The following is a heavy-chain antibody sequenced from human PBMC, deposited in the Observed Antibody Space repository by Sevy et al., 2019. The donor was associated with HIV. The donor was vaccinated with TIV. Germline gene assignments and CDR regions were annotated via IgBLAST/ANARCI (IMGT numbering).Heavy chain of an antibody. CDR1: GFTFSSYA. J-gene: IGHJ4*02. CDR3: ARDFAAAGTYYFDY. D-gene: IGHD6-13*01. V-gene: IGHV3-30-3*01. CDR2: ISYDGSNK. Sequence: GGSLRLSCAASGFTFSSYAMHWVRQAPGKGLEWVAVISYDGSNKYYADSVKGRFTISRDNSKNTLYLQMNSLRAEDMAVYYCARDFAAAGTYYFDYWGQGTLVTVSS.